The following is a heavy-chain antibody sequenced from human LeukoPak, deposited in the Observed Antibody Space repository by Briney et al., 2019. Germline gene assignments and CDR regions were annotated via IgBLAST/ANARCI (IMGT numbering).Heavy chain of an antibody. J-gene: IGHJ4*02. V-gene: IGHV4-31*03. CDR1: GGSISSGGYY. Sequence: PSETLSLTCTVSGGSISSGGYYWSWIRQHPGKGLEWIGYIYYSGSTYYNPSLKSRVTISVDTSKNQFSLKLSSVTAADTAVYYCARVSGSDRYCSSTSCYATAAAGYGTFDYWGQGTLVTVSS. D-gene: IGHD2-2*01. CDR2: IYYSGST. CDR3: ARVSGSDRYCSSTSCYATAAAGYGTFDY.